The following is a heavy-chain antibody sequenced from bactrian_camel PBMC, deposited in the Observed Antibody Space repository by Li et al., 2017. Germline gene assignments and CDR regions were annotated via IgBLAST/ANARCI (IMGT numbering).Heavy chain of an antibody. J-gene: IGHJ4*01. CDR2: IHRDGTL. CDR1: GYISRGDY. CDR3: AAFRRNWYRGPFPPASLVTY. V-gene: IGHV3S53*01. Sequence: VQLVESGGGSVQTGGSLRLSCASSGYISRGDYLGWFRQAQGKEREGVASIHRDGTLTYADTVKGRFTISQDTAEAKVYLQMNSLKPEDTGTYYCAAFRRNWYRGPFPPASLVTYWGQGTQVTVS. D-gene: IGHD6*01.